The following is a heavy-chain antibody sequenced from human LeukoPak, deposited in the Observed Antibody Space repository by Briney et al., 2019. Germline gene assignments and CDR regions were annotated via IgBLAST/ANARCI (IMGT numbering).Heavy chain of an antibody. D-gene: IGHD2-2*01. CDR3: PRGYQRRAY. J-gene: IGHJ4*02. V-gene: IGHV3-21*01. CDR1: GFTFSTYT. CDR2: ISSSSNNI. Sequence: GGSLRLSCAASGFTFSTYTMNWVRQAPGKGLEWVSSISSSSNNIYYADSVKGRFTISRDNAMNSVYLQMNSLRVEDTALYYCPRGYQRRAYWSQGTVITVSS.